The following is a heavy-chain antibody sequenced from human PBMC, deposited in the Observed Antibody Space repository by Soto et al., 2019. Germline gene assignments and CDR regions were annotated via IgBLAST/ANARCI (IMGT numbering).Heavy chain of an antibody. CDR3: ARGNGSVSLYNWFDP. CDR2: INPNSGGT. Sequence: ASVKVSCKASGYTFTGYYMHWVRQAPGQGLEWMGWINPNSGGTNYAQKFQDWVTMTRDTSISTAYMELSRLRSDDTAVYYCARGNGSVSLYNWFDPWGQGTLVTVSS. V-gene: IGHV1-2*04. D-gene: IGHD3-10*01. J-gene: IGHJ5*02. CDR1: GYTFTGYY.